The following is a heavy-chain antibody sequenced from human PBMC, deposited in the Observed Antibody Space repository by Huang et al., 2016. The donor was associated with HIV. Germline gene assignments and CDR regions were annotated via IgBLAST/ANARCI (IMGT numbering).Heavy chain of an antibody. J-gene: IGHJ5*02. CDR1: GGSVSSRNYY. Sequence: QLQLQESGPGLVKPSQNLSLTCTVFGGSVSSRNYYRAWIRQTPGKGLEWIGSIHHSGTAYYNRALKSRVSMIVDKSKNQFAPEVTSATAADSAIYYCARQGGDCTSISCYLSWFDPWGQGTLVTVSS. V-gene: IGHV4-39*01. D-gene: IGHD2-2*01. CDR2: IHHSGTA. CDR3: ARQGGDCTSISCYLSWFDP.